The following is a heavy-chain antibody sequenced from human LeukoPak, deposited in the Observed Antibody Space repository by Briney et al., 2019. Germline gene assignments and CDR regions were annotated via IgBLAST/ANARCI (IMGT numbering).Heavy chain of an antibody. CDR1: GFTFSNAW. J-gene: IGHJ6*03. D-gene: IGHD5-24*01. Sequence: PGGSLRLSCAASGFTFSNAWVSWVRQAPGKGLEWVGRIKSKTDGGTTDYAAPVKGRFTISRDDSKNTLYLQMNSLKSEDTAVYYCTTLERDGYNFGAYYYYYYMDVWGKGTTVTVSS. CDR2: IKSKTDGGTT. V-gene: IGHV3-15*01. CDR3: TTLERDGYNFGAYYYYYYMDV.